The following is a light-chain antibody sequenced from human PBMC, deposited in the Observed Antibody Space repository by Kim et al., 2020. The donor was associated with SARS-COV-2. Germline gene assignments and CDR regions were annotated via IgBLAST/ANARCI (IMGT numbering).Light chain of an antibody. CDR2: DVS. Sequence: DIQMTQSPSTLSASVGDRVTITCRASQSISTWLAWYQHKPGKAPKLLIHDVSSLESGVPSRFSGSGSGTEFTLTISSLQPDDYATYYCQQYDTNSRTFRRGTKVDIK. CDR3: QQYDTNSRT. CDR1: QSISTW. V-gene: IGKV1-5*01. J-gene: IGKJ1*01.